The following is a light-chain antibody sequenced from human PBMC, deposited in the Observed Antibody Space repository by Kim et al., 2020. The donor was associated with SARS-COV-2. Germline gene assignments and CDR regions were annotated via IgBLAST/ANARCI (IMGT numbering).Light chain of an antibody. CDR2: GAS. J-gene: IGKJ4*01. CDR1: QSVSSN. CDR3: QQYNNWPPLT. V-gene: IGKV3-15*01. Sequence: PGERATLSCRASQSVSSNLAWYQQKPGQAPRLLIYGASTRATGIPARFSGSGSGTEFTLTISSLQSEDFAVYYCQQYNNWPPLTFGGGTKVDIK.